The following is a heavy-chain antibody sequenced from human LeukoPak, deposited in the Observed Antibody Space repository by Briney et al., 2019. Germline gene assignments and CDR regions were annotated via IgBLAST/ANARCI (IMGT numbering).Heavy chain of an antibody. J-gene: IGHJ4*02. CDR1: GGTFSSYA. Sequence: ASVKVSCKASGGTFSSYAISWVRQAPGQGLEWMGWVGPYNRKTNYSQKFQGRVTMTTDTSTNTAYLELRTLRSDDTAVYYCARGAPRGVWNFYFDYWGQGTPVTVSS. D-gene: IGHD1-7*01. CDR2: VGPYNRKT. V-gene: IGHV1-18*01. CDR3: ARGAPRGVWNFYFDY.